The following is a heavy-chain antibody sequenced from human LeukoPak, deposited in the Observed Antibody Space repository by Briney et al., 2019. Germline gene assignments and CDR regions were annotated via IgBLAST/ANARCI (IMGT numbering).Heavy chain of an antibody. Sequence: KAGGYLRLFCAASGFTFSSYAMSWVRQAPGKGLEWVSSISSSSSYIYYADSVKGRFTISRDNAKNSLYLQMNSLRAEDTAVYYCAREIYGGNSRGYWGQGTLVTVSS. J-gene: IGHJ4*02. CDR1: GFTFSSYA. V-gene: IGHV3-21*01. CDR2: ISSSSSYI. D-gene: IGHD4-23*01. CDR3: AREIYGGNSRGY.